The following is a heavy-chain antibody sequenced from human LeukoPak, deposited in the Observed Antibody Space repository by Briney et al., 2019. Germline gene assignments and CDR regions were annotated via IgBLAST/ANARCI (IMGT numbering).Heavy chain of an antibody. D-gene: IGHD6-13*01. Sequence: PSETLSLTCTVSGGSISSYYWSWIRQHPGKGLEWIGYIYYSGSTNYNPSLKSRVTISVDTSKNQFSLRLSSVTAADTAVYYCARQGRYMAAAGTPNFDYWGQGTLVTVSS. J-gene: IGHJ4*02. V-gene: IGHV4-59*08. CDR1: GGSISSYY. CDR3: ARQGRYMAAAGTPNFDY. CDR2: IYYSGST.